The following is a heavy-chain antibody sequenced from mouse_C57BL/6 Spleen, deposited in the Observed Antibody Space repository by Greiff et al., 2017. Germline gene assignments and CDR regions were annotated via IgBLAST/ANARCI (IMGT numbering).Heavy chain of an antibody. CDR3: ARGGYDSRWYFDV. J-gene: IGHJ1*03. D-gene: IGHD1-1*01. CDR2: INPGSGGT. CDR1: GYAFTNYL. Sequence: LVESGAELVRPGTSVKVSCKASGYAFTNYLIEWVKQRPGQGLEWIGVINPGSGGTNYNEKFKGKATLTADKSSSTAYMQLSSLTSEDSAVYFCARGGYDSRWYFDVWGTGTTVTVSS. V-gene: IGHV1-54*01.